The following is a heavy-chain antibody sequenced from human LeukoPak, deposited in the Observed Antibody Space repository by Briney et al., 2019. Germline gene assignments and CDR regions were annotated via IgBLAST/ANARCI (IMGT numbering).Heavy chain of an antibody. V-gene: IGHV1-2*02. J-gene: IGHJ4*02. CDR1: GYTFTGYY. CDR2: INPNSGGT. CDR3: AGGYDFWSGVQY. Sequence: ASVKASCKASGYTFTGYYMHWVRQAPGQGLEWMGWINPNSGGTNYAQKFQGRVTMTRGTSISTAYMELSRLRSDDTAVYYCAGGYDFWSGVQYWGQGTLVTVSS. D-gene: IGHD3-3*01.